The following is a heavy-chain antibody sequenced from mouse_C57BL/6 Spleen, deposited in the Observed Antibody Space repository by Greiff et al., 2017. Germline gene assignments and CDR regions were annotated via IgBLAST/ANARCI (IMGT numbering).Heavy chain of an antibody. V-gene: IGHV1-18*01. J-gene: IGHJ4*01. D-gene: IGHD1-1*01. CDR1: GYTFTDYN. CDR3: ARDYGSSYPYYAMDY. CDR2: INPNNGGT. Sequence: VQLKQSGPELVKPGASVKIPCKASGYTFTDYNMDWVKQSHGKSLEWIGDINPNNGGTIYNQKFKGKATLTVDKSSSTAYMELRSLTSEDTAVYYCARDYGSSYPYYAMDYWGQGTSVTVSS.